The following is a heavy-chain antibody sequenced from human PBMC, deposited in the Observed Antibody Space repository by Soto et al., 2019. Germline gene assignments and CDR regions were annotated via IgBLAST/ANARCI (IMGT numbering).Heavy chain of an antibody. CDR1: GFTFSSYG. D-gene: IGHD2-15*01. Sequence: QVQLVESGGGVVQPGRSLRLSCAASGFTFSSYGMHWVRQAPGQGLEWVAVIWYDGSNKYYADYVKGRFTISRDNSKNTLYLQMNSLRAEDTAVYYCARDPRPRYCSGGSCYYPRFDPWGQGTLVTVSS. V-gene: IGHV3-33*01. CDR3: ARDPRPRYCSGGSCYYPRFDP. CDR2: IWYDGSNK. J-gene: IGHJ5*02.